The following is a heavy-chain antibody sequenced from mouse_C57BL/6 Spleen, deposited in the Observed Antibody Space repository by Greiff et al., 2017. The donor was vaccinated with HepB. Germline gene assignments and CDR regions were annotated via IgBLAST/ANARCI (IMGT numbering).Heavy chain of an antibody. J-gene: IGHJ2*01. V-gene: IGHV5-6*01. CDR2: ISSGGSYT. D-gene: IGHD2-2*01. CDR1: GFTFSSYG. Sequence: DVHLVESGGDLVKPGGSLKLSCAASGFTFSSYGMSWVRQTPDKRLEWVATISSGGSYTYYPDSVKGRFTISRDNAKNTLYLQMSSLKSEDTAMYYCARRTMVTFDYWGQGTTLTVSS. CDR3: ARRTMVTFDY.